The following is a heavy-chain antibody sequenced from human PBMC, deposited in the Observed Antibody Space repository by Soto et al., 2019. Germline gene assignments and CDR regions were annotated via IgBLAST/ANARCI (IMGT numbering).Heavy chain of an antibody. CDR1: GFPLRTSGGG. D-gene: IGHD2-21*02. V-gene: IGHV2-5*02. Sequence: SGPTLLNPSQTLTLTCTFSGFPLRTSGGGVGWIRQPPGKALEWLALLYWDADNRYSPSLKRRLTITKDTSKTQVVLTMTHMDSVDTATYYSAHSGSLSGDLNNWFDPWGQRTLLTVSS. CDR2: LYWDADN. CDR3: AHSGSLSGDLNNWFDP. J-gene: IGHJ5*02.